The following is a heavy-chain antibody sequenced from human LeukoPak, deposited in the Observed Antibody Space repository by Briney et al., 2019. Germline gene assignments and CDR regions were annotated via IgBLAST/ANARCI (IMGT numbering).Heavy chain of an antibody. CDR2: IYYSGST. CDR1: GGSISSYY. D-gene: IGHD3-10*01. V-gene: IGHV4-59*01. J-gene: IGHJ6*03. CDR3: ARAHYGSGSYYPYAYYYYYMDV. Sequence: SETLSLTCTVSGGSISSYYWSWIRQPPGKGLEWIGYIYYSGSTNYNPSLKSRVTISVDTSKDQFSLKLSSVIAADTAVYYCARAHYGSGSYYPYAYYYYYMDVWGKGTTVTISS.